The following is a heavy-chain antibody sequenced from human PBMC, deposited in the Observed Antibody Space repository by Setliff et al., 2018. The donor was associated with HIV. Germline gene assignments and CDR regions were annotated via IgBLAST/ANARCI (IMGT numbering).Heavy chain of an antibody. CDR2: FYYSWNT. D-gene: IGHD3-22*01. Sequence: SETLSLTCTVSGGSISSYYWNWIRQPAGKGLEWIGSFYYSWNTYYNPSLKSRVTISVDTSKNQFSLKLSSVTAADTAVYYCARHSITLVVGVPERDDAFDIWGQGTMVTVS. CDR1: GGSISSYY. CDR3: ARHSITLVVGVPERDDAFDI. J-gene: IGHJ3*02. V-gene: IGHV4-59*05.